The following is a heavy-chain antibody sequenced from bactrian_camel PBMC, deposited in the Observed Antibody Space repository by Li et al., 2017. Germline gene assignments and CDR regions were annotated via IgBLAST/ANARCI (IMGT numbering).Heavy chain of an antibody. Sequence: HVQLVESGGGSVQAGGSLRLSCAARTGTFRSACMGWIRQVSGQEREGVASIDADGETSYVDSVKGRFTVSRDNGKNSVYLQMDSLKLEDTAMYYCAADSGPYCSGPYLARRANFEGQGTQVTVS. CDR2: IDADGET. V-gene: IGHV3S9*01. CDR1: TGTFRSAC. D-gene: IGHD2*01. J-gene: IGHJ4*01.